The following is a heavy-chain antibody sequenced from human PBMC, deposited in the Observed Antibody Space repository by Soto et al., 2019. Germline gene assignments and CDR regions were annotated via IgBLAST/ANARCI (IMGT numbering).Heavy chain of an antibody. CDR2: INAGNGHT. CDR3: ARGIWTMTRGAYYFDN. D-gene: IGHD3-10*01. V-gene: IGHV1-3*01. Sequence: ASVKVSSKAFGFTFTNHAMQWVRQAPGQRLEWMGWINAGNGHTKYSQNFQGRITITRDTSASTVYMELSSLISEDAAVYYCARGIWTMTRGAYYFDNWGQGNLVTVSS. CDR1: GFTFTNHA. J-gene: IGHJ4*02.